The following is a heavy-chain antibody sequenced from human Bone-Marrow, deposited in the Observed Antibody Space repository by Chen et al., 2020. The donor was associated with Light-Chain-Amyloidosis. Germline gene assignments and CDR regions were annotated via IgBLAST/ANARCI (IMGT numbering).Heavy chain of an antibody. CDR3: ARSPFDSSSSLYYYYYGMDV. V-gene: IGHV3-33*01. D-gene: IGHD6-6*01. Sequence: QVQLVESGGGVVQPGRSLRLSCAASGFTFSSYGMHWVRQAPGKGLEWVAVTWDDGSKKYYASSVKSRFTISRDNSKNALYRQMNSLRAEYTAVYYCARSPFDSSSSLYYYYYGMDVWGQGTTVTVSS. CDR2: TWDDGSKK. CDR1: GFTFSSYG. J-gene: IGHJ6*02.